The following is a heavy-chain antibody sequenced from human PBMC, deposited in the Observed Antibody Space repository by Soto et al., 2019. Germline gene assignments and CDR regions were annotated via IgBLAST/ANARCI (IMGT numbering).Heavy chain of an antibody. D-gene: IGHD3-22*01. J-gene: IGHJ5*02. CDR2: IYYSDSA. CDR3: VRAYYDTFGYSLDP. V-gene: IGHV4-59*01. Sequence: SETLSLTCTLSGGSISSYYWGWIRQPPGKGLEWIGYIYYSDSANYNPSLKSRVIISNDTSKNQFSLRLSSVTAADTAVYYCVRAYYDTFGYSLDPWGQGTLVTVSS. CDR1: GGSISSYY.